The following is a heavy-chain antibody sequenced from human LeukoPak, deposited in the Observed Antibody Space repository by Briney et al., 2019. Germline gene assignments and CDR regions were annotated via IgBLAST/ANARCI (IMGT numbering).Heavy chain of an antibody. CDR3: ARVGYCGGDCYPFDY. Sequence: SETLSLTSAIYGGSFSGYYWSWIRQPPGKGLEWIGEINHRGSTNYNPSLKSRVTISVDTSRNSFSLELSSVTAADTAVYYCARVGYCGGDCYPFDYWGQGTLTTISS. CDR1: GGSFSGYY. CDR2: INHRGST. V-gene: IGHV4-34*01. J-gene: IGHJ4*02. D-gene: IGHD2-21*02.